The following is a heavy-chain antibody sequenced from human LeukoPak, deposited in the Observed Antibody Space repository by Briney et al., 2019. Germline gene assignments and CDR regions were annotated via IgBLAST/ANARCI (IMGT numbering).Heavy chain of an antibody. V-gene: IGHV3-30*02. CDR1: GFTFSSYG. J-gene: IGHJ4*02. D-gene: IGHD4-17*01. CDR3: AKGADYGETFDY. Sequence: GGSLRLSCAASGFTFSSYGMHWVRQAPGKGLEGVAFIRYDGSNKYYADSVKGRFTISRDNSKNTLYLQMNSLRAEDTAVYYCAKGADYGETFDYWGQGTLVTVSS. CDR2: IRYDGSNK.